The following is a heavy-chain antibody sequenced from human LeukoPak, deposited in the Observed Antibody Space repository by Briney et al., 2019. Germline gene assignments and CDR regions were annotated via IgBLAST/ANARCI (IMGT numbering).Heavy chain of an antibody. Sequence: GGSLRLSCAASGFTFSSYSMNWVRQAPGKGLEWVSSISSSSSYIYYADSVKGRFTISRDNAKNSLYLQMNSLRAEDTAVYYCARAEQVYQMHSGYYFDYWGQGTLVTVSS. CDR3: ARAEQVYQMHSGYYFDY. CDR1: GFTFSSYS. D-gene: IGHD2-2*01. J-gene: IGHJ4*02. CDR2: ISSSSSYI. V-gene: IGHV3-21*01.